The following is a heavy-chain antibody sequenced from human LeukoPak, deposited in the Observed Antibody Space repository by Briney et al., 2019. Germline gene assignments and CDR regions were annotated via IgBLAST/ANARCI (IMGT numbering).Heavy chain of an antibody. CDR2: ISSSSSTI. J-gene: IGHJ4*02. CDR1: GFTFSSYS. CDR3: ARLPLRFLEWFNDY. D-gene: IGHD3-3*01. Sequence: GGSLRLSCAASGFTFSSYSMNWVRQAPGKGLEWVSYISSSSSTIYYADSVKGRFTISRDNAKNSLYLQMNSLRDEDTAVYYCARLPLRFLEWFNDYWGQGTLVIVSS. V-gene: IGHV3-48*02.